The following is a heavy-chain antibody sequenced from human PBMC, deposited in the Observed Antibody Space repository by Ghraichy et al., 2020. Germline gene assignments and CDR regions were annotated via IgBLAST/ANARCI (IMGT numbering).Heavy chain of an antibody. CDR2: IRGSGDKT. Sequence: GGSLRLSCAASGFSFSSTAMSWVRQALGRGLEWLSGIRGSGDKTHYADSVKGRFVISRDNSKNTLYLQTSSLSAEDTAVYYCAKAFTGSFYGGQGTLVTVSS. J-gene: IGHJ4*02. CDR3: AKAFTGSFY. V-gene: IGHV3-23*01. CDR1: GFSFSSTA. D-gene: IGHD1-26*01.